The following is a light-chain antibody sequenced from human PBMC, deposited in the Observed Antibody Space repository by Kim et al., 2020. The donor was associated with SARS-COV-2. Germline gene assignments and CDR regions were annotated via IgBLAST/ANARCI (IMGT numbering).Light chain of an antibody. CDR2: DVS. CDR1: SSDVGAYNY. J-gene: IGLJ2*01. V-gene: IGLV2-14*03. Sequence: GQSITISSTGSSSDVGAYNYVSWFQQHPDKAPKLIIFDVSNRPSGVSNRFSGSKSGNTASLTISGLQAEDEADYYCSSLTSITTLVFGGGTKVTVL. CDR3: SSLTSITTLV.